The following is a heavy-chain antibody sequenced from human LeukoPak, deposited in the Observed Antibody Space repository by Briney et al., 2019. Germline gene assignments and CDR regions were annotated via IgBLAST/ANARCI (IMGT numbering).Heavy chain of an antibody. D-gene: IGHD3-10*01. CDR1: GFTFSSYA. J-gene: IGHJ4*02. CDR3: ARDRTFLGRMVRGVKGHFDY. Sequence: GGSLRLSCAASGFTFSSYAMHWVRQAPGKGLEWVAVISYDGSNKYYADSVKGRFTISRDNSKNTLYLQMNSLRAEDTAVYYCARDRTFLGRMVRGVKGHFDYWGQGTLVTVSS. CDR2: ISYDGSNK. V-gene: IGHV3-30-3*01.